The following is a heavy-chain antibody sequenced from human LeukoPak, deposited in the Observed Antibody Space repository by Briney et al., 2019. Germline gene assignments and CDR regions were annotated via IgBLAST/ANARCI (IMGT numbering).Heavy chain of an antibody. V-gene: IGHV4-59*11. J-gene: IGHJ5*02. CDR1: GRSISPHY. D-gene: IGHD3-22*01. CDR2: IFSSGGT. CDR3: ARVLGNYYDSSGPGWFDP. Sequence: PSETLSLTCTVSGRSISPHYWSWFRQAPGRGLEWIGYIFSSGGTTYKPSLKSRVTISVDTSKNQFSLKLSSVTAADTAVYYCARVLGNYYDSSGPGWFDPWGQGTLVTVSS.